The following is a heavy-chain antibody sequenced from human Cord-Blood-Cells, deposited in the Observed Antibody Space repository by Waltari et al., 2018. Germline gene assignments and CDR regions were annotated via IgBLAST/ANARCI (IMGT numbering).Heavy chain of an antibody. CDR2: IYYSGST. J-gene: IGHJ4*02. CDR3: FLGYCSGGSCYSFDD. CDR1: GGSIRSSSYY. Sequence: QLQLQESGPGLVKPSETLSLTCTVSGGSIRSSSYYWGWIRQPPGKGLEWIGSIYYSGSTYYNPSLKGRVTIYVDTSKNQFSMKLSSVTAADTAVYYCFLGYCSGGSCYSFDDWGQGTLVTVSS. D-gene: IGHD2-15*01. V-gene: IGHV4-39*01.